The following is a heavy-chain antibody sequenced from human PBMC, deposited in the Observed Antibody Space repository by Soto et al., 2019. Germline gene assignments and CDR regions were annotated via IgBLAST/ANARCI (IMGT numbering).Heavy chain of an antibody. J-gene: IGHJ5*02. V-gene: IGHV4-31*03. Sequence: NPSETLSLTCTVSGGSISSGGYYWSWIRQHPGKGLEWIGYIYYSGSTYYNPSLKSRVTISVDTSKNQFSLKLSSVTAADTAVYYCARAPYVDTAMVTSWFDPWGQGTLVTVSS. CDR2: IYYSGST. D-gene: IGHD5-18*01. CDR1: GGSISSGGYY. CDR3: ARAPYVDTAMVTSWFDP.